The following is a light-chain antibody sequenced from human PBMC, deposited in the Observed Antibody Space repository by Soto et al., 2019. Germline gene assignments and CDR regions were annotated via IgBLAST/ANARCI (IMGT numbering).Light chain of an antibody. CDR2: EVS. V-gene: IGLV2-14*01. J-gene: IGLJ1*01. CDR3: FSFTTAHTHI. CDR1: SNDVGRYDY. Sequence: QSVLTQPASVSGSPGQSITISCTGTSNDVGRYDYVSWYQQHPGKVPKLIISEVSDRPSGVSNRFSGSKSGNAASLTISGLQAEDEAYYFCFSFTTAHTHIFGTGTKVTVL.